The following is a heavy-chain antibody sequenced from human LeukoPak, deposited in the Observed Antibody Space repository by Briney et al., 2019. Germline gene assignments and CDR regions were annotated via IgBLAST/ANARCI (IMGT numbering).Heavy chain of an antibody. Sequence: GGSLRLSCAASGFTFDDYAMHWVRQAPGKGLEWVSGISWNSGSIGYADSVKGRFTISRDNAKNSLCLQMNSLRAEDTALYYCAKGSDTAMAALDYWGQGTLVTVSS. CDR3: AKGSDTAMAALDY. V-gene: IGHV3-9*01. J-gene: IGHJ4*02. CDR1: GFTFDDYA. D-gene: IGHD5-18*01. CDR2: ISWNSGSI.